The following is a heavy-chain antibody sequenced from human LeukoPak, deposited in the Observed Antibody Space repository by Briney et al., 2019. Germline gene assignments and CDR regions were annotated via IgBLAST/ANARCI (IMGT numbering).Heavy chain of an antibody. CDR2: IGIDSGNT. Sequence: GGSLRFSCAASGFTCSDYSMNWVRQAPGKGWEWISYIGIDSGNTNYADSVKGRFTISGDKAKNSLYIQMNSLLVEDTAVYYCARDYKYAFDNWGHGTLVTVSS. D-gene: IGHD5-24*01. J-gene: IGHJ4*01. CDR1: GFTCSDYS. CDR3: ARDYKYAFDN. V-gene: IGHV3-48*01.